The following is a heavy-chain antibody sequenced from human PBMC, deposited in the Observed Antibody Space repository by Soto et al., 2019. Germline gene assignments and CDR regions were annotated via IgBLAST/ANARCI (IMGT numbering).Heavy chain of an antibody. CDR2: ISGSGGST. J-gene: IGHJ6*03. V-gene: IGHV3-23*01. Sequence: QAPGKGLEWVSAISGSGGSTYYADSVKGRFTISRDNSKNTLYLQMNSLRAEDTAVYYYAKSPEVAATYYYYYSYRAVWAKGTTVPVSS. D-gene: IGHD2-15*01. CDR3: AKSPEVAATYYYYYSYRAV.